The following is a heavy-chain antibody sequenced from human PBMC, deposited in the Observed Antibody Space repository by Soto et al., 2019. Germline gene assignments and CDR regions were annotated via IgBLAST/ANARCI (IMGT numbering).Heavy chain of an antibody. D-gene: IGHD2-8*01. CDR2: ISSSSSYI. V-gene: IGHV3-21*01. CDR3: ARGSIVLAMDV. Sequence: EVQLVESGGGLVKPGGSLRLSCAASGFTFSSYSMNWVRQAPGKGLEWVSSISSSSSYIYYADSVKGRFTISRDKAKNSLYLQMNSLRAEDTAVYYCARGSIVLAMDVWGKGTTVTVSS. J-gene: IGHJ6*03. CDR1: GFTFSSYS.